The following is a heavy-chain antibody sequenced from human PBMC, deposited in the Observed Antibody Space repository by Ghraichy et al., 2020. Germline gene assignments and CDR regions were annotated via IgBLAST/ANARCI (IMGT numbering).Heavy chain of an antibody. D-gene: IGHD6-19*01. Sequence: SVKVSCKASGGTFSSYAISWVRQAPGQGLEWMGGIIPIFGTANYAQKFQGLVTITADESTSTAYMELSSLRSEDTAVYYCAGPQAVAGTASFDYWGQGTLVTVSS. CDR1: GGTFSSYA. CDR3: AGPQAVAGTASFDY. CDR2: IIPIFGTA. V-gene: IGHV1-69*13. J-gene: IGHJ4*02.